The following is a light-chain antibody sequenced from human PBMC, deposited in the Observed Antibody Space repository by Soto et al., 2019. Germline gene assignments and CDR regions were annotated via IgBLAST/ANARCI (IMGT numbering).Light chain of an antibody. J-gene: IGLJ1*01. V-gene: IGLV2-14*01. Sequence: QSALTQPASVSGSPGQSLTLSCTGTSSDVGGYTYVSWYQLHPGKVPKLMIYEVGDRPSGVSNRFSGSKSGNTASLTISGLRAEDEADYYCSSFTSSSTLVFGSGTKLTVL. CDR1: SSDVGGYTY. CDR2: EVG. CDR3: SSFTSSSTLV.